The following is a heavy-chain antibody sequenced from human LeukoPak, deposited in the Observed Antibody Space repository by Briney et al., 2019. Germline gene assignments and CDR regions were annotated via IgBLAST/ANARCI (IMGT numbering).Heavy chain of an antibody. J-gene: IGHJ4*02. V-gene: IGHV4-34*01. CDR2: INHSGST. D-gene: IGHD2-21*01. CDR3: ARLSLRGFVDY. Sequence: SETLSLTCAVYGGSFSGYYWSWIRQPPGKGLGWIGEINHSGSTNYNPSLKSRVTISVDTSKNQFSLKLSSVTAADTAVYYCARLSLRGFVDYWGQGTLVTVSS. CDR1: GGSFSGYY.